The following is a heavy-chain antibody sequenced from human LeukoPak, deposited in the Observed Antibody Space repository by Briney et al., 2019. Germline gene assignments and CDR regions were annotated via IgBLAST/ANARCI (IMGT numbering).Heavy chain of an antibody. Sequence: GGSLRLSCAASGFTFSSYGMHWVRQAPGKGLEWVAVISYDGSNKYYADSVKGRFTISRDNSKNTLYLQMNSLRAEDTAVYYCAKLAVEGYSYASDYWGQGTLVTVSS. D-gene: IGHD5-18*01. CDR2: ISYDGSNK. J-gene: IGHJ4*02. CDR3: AKLAVEGYSYASDY. CDR1: GFTFSSYG. V-gene: IGHV3-30*18.